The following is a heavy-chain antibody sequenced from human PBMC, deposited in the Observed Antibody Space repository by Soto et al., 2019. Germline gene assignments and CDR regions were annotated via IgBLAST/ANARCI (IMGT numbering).Heavy chain of an antibody. CDR1: GYTFTGYY. CDR3: ARDLRIAAAGTLYYYYGMDV. J-gene: IGHJ6*02. D-gene: IGHD6-13*01. V-gene: IGHV1-2*04. Sequence: ASVKVSCKASGYTFTGYYMHWVRQAPGQGLEWMGWINPNSGGTNYAQKFQGWVTMTRDTSISTAYMELSRLRSDDTAVYYCARDLRIAAAGTLYYYYGMDVWGQGTTVTVSS. CDR2: INPNSGGT.